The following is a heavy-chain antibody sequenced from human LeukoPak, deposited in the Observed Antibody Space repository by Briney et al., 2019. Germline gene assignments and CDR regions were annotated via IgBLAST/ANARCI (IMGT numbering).Heavy chain of an antibody. J-gene: IGHJ4*02. D-gene: IGHD3-10*01. CDR3: AGEHYYGSGSYHYYFDY. V-gene: IGHV4-34*01. CDR2: INHSGST. Sequence: SETLSLTCAVYGGSFSGYYWSWIRQPPGKGLEWIGEINHSGSTNYNPSLKSRVTISVDTSKNQFSLKLSSVTAADTAVYYCAGEHYYGSGSYHYYFDYWGQGTLVTVSS. CDR1: GGSFSGYY.